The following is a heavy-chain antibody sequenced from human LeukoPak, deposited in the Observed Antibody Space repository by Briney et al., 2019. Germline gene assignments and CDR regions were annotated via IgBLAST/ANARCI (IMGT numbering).Heavy chain of an antibody. CDR2: INHSGST. Sequence: SETLSLTCAVYGGSFSGYYWSWIRQPPGKGLEWIGEINHSGSTNYNPSLKSRVTISVDTSKNQFSLKLSSVTAADTAVYYCAREYSSGWTGFDYWGREPWSPSPQ. D-gene: IGHD6-19*01. V-gene: IGHV4-34*01. J-gene: IGHJ4*02. CDR3: AREYSSGWTGFDY. CDR1: GGSFSGYY.